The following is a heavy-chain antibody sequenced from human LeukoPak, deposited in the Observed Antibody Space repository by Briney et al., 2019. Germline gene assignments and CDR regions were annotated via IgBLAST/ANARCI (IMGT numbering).Heavy chain of an antibody. D-gene: IGHD3-3*01. CDR1: GYTFTSYG. Sequence: ASVKVSCKASGYTFTSYGIRRVRQAPGQGLEWMGRISAYNGNTNYAQKLQSRVTMTTDTSTSTAYMEVRSLRSDDKIVCHCARDVSENYDFWSGYYLLWYWGQGTLVTVSS. J-gene: IGHJ4*02. CDR3: ARDVSENYDFWSGYYLLWY. CDR2: ISAYNGNT. V-gene: IGHV1-18*01.